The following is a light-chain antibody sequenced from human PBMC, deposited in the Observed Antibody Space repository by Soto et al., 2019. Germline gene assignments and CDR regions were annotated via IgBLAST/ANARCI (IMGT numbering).Light chain of an antibody. Sequence: EIVLTQSPGTLSLSPGERATLSCRASQSVSSSYLAWYQQKPGQAHRLLIYGASSRATGIPDRFSGSGSGTDFTLTISRLEPEDFAVYYCQHYGSSQLSFGGGTKVEIK. CDR2: GAS. CDR3: QHYGSSQLS. CDR1: QSVSSSY. J-gene: IGKJ4*01. V-gene: IGKV3-20*01.